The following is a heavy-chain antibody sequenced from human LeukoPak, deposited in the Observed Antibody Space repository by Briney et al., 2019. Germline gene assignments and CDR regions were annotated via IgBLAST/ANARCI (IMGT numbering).Heavy chain of an antibody. D-gene: IGHD3-10*01. CDR3: ARGYGSGSYYARYYYYYYMDV. Sequence: ASVKVSCKASGYTFTSYGISWVRQAPGQGLEWMGWISAYNGNTNYAQKLQGRVTMTTDTSTSTAYMELRSLRSDDTAVYYCARGYGSGSYYARYYYYYYMDVWGRGTTVTVSS. CDR1: GYTFTSYG. J-gene: IGHJ6*03. CDR2: ISAYNGNT. V-gene: IGHV1-18*01.